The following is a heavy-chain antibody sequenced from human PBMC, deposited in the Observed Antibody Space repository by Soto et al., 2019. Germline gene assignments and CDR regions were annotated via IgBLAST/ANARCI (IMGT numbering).Heavy chain of an antibody. D-gene: IGHD6-19*01. CDR1: GGSISSGGYY. J-gene: IGHJ4*02. CDR2: IYYSGST. V-gene: IGHV4-31*03. Sequence: SETLSLTCTVSGGSISSGGYYWSWIRQHPGKGLEWIGYIYYSGSTYYNPSLKSRVTISVDTSKNQFSLKLSSVTAADTAVYYCARDNDSSGWYLLDFWGQGTLVTVSS. CDR3: ARDNDSSGWYLLDF.